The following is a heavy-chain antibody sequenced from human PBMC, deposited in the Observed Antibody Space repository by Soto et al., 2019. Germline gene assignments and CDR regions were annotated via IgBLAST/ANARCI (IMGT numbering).Heavy chain of an antibody. V-gene: IGHV1-46*03. Sequence: GASVKVSCKASGYTFTSYYMHWVRQAPGQGLEWMGIINPSGGSTSYARKFQGRVTMTRDTSTSTVYMELSSLRSEDTAVYYCARGEVPAALREYYYGMDVWGQGTTVTVS. CDR1: GYTFTSYY. D-gene: IGHD2-2*01. J-gene: IGHJ6*02. CDR2: INPSGGST. CDR3: ARGEVPAALREYYYGMDV.